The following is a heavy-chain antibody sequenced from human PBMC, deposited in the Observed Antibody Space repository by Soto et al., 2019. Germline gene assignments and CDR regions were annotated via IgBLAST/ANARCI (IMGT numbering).Heavy chain of an antibody. V-gene: IGHV3-48*03. J-gene: IGHJ6*02. CDR1: GFTFSSYE. CDR3: ARDPATYSGKFDYGLDV. CDR2: IGTSGKTI. Sequence: GGSLRLSCAVSGFTFSSYEMNWVRQAPGKGLEWVSYIGTSGKTIYYADSVRGRFTISRDNAKNSLYLQMNSLRAEDTAVYFCARDPATYSGKFDYGLDVWGRGATVTVSS. D-gene: IGHD4-4*01.